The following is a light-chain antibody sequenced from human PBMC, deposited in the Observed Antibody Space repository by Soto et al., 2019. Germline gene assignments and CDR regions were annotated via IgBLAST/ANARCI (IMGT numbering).Light chain of an antibody. J-gene: IGKJ1*01. V-gene: IGKV1-5*01. CDR1: QSVSSW. Sequence: DIQMTQSPPTLSASVGDRVTITCRASQSVSSWLAWYQQKPGKAPKVLIYDASSLESGVPSRFSGSGSGTEFTLTISSLQPDDFATYYCQQYNRYWTFGQGT. CDR3: QQYNRYWT. CDR2: DAS.